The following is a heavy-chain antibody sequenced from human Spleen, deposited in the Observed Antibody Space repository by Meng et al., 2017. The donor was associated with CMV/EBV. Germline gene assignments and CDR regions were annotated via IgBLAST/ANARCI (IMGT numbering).Heavy chain of an antibody. CDR3: AREVDPYCGGDCSLEVVAYYYYGMDV. J-gene: IGHJ6*02. CDR2: ISYDGSNK. CDR1: GFTFSSYA. D-gene: IGHD2-21*01. V-gene: IGHV3-30-3*01. Sequence: GGSLRLSCAASGFTFSSYAMHWVRQAPGKGLEWVAVISYDGSNKYYADSVKGRFTISRDNSKNTLYLQMNSLRAEDTAVYYCAREVDPYCGGDCSLEVVAYYYYGMDVWGQGTTVTVSS.